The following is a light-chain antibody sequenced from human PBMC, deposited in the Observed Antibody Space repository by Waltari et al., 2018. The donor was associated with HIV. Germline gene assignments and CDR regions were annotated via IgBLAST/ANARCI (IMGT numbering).Light chain of an antibody. CDR1: SSTVGPYDL. CDR3: CSYAGTNGLV. J-gene: IGLJ3*02. Sequence: QSALTQPASVSGSPGQSITISCTGTSSTVGPYDLVSWYQQHPGKAPKLMIYEVTKWSSGVSNRFSGSKSGNTASLTISGLQAEDEADYYCCSYAGTNGLVFGGGTKLTVL. CDR2: EVT. V-gene: IGLV2-23*02.